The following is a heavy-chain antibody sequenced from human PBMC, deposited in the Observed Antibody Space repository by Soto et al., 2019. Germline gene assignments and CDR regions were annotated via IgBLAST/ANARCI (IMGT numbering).Heavy chain of an antibody. CDR1: GYTFTYYP. V-gene: IGHV1-3*04. Sequence: QVQLVQSGAEVKKPGASVKLSCKASGYTFTYYPIHWVRQAPGQRLEWMGWINIGNGNTASSQKFQDRVTITRETSASTAYMELTSLRSEDTAGYYCAREPLCGGRCYDNYFDPWGQGTLVTVSS. J-gene: IGHJ5*02. CDR3: AREPLCGGRCYDNYFDP. D-gene: IGHD2-15*01. CDR2: INIGNGNT.